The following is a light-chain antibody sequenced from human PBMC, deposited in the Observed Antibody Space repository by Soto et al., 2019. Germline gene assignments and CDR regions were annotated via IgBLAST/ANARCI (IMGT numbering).Light chain of an antibody. J-gene: IGKJ2*01. CDR3: QQYSGPYT. V-gene: IGKV1-5*03. Sequence: DIQMTQSPSALSASVGDRVTITCRASQSISRWLAWYQQKPGKAPKLLIYKASSLRGGVPSRFGGSGSGPEFTLTISSLQPDGVATYYCQQYSGPYTFGQGTKLEI. CDR1: QSISRW. CDR2: KAS.